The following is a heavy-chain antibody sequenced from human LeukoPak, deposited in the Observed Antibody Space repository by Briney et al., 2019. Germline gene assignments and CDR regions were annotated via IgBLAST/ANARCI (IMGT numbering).Heavy chain of an antibody. V-gene: IGHV4-59*01. CDR1: GGSISSYY. CDR3: ARLEQYYYYYMDV. J-gene: IGHJ6*03. CDR2: IYYGGST. D-gene: IGHD5-24*01. Sequence: SETLSLTCTVSGGSISSYYWSWILQPPGNGLDWIGYIYYGGSTNYNPSLKSRVTRSVDTAKNKFSLKLSSVTAANTAVYYCARLEQYYYYYMDVWGKGTTVTVSS.